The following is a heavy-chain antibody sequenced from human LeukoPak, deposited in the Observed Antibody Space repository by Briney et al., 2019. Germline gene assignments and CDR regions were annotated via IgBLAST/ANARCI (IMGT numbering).Heavy chain of an antibody. CDR3: GGGGPVAGMRRCMDV. Sequence: SETLSLTCAVYGGSFSGYYWSWIRQPPGKGLEWIGEINHSGSTNYNPSLKSRVTISVDTSKNQFSLKLSSVTAADTAVYYCGGGGPVAGMRRCMDVWGQGTTVTVSS. CDR2: INHSGST. CDR1: GGSFSGYY. V-gene: IGHV4-34*01. J-gene: IGHJ6*02. D-gene: IGHD6-19*01.